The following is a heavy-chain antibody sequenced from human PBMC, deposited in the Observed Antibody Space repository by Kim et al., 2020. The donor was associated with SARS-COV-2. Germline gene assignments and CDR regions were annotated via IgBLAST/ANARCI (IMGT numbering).Heavy chain of an antibody. Sequence: SETLSLTCAVYGGSFSGYYWSWIRQPPGKGLEWIGEINHSGSTNYNPSLKSRVTISVDTSKNQFSLKLSSVTAADTAVYYCARALYRGSYSDYWGQGTLVTVSS. CDR1: GGSFSGYY. CDR3: ARALYRGSYSDY. V-gene: IGHV4-34*01. J-gene: IGHJ4*02. D-gene: IGHD1-26*01. CDR2: INHSGST.